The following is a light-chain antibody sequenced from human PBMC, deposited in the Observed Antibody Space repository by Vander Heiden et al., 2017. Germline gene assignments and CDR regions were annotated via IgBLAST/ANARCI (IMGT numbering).Light chain of an antibody. CDR3: LAWDTRQGV. CDR1: KLGENY. V-gene: IGLV3-1*01. CDR2: QDA. Sequence: SYELIQSRSVSVSPGQTASMTCSGDKLGENYVSWYQQKSGQSPILVSFQDAKRPSGIPERFSGTNAGNTATLMIRGTQAADEADYFCLAWDTRQGVFGGGAKLTVL. J-gene: IGLJ3*02.